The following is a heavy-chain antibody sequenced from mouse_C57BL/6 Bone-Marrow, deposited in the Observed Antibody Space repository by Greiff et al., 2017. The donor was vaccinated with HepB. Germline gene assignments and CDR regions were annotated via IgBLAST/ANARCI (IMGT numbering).Heavy chain of an antibody. V-gene: IGHV1-59*01. J-gene: IGHJ2*01. CDR1: GYTFTSYW. Sequence: QVQLQQPGAELVRPGTSVKLSCKASGYTFTSYWMHWVKQRPGQGLEWIGVIDPSDSYTNYNQKFKGKATLTVDTSSSTAYMQLSSLTSEDSAVYYCDSYGTRGYWGQGTTLTVSS. CDR2: IDPSDSYT. D-gene: IGHD3-3*01. CDR3: DSYGTRGY.